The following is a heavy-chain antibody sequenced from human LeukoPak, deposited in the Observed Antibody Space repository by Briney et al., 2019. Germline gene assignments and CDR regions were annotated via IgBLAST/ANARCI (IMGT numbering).Heavy chain of an antibody. J-gene: IGHJ4*02. V-gene: IGHV3-11*06. Sequence: GSLRLSCAASGFTFSDYYMSWIRQAAGKGLEWVSSISSGSNYIYYADSVKGRFTISRDNAKNSLYLQMNSLRAEDTAVFYCARDGGNYYDSSGYYDYWGQGTLVTVSS. CDR3: ARDGGNYYDSSGYYDY. CDR2: ISSGSNYI. D-gene: IGHD3-22*01. CDR1: GFTFSDYY.